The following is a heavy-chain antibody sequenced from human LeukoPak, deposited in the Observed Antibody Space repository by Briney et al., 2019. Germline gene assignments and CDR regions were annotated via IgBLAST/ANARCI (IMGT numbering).Heavy chain of an antibody. J-gene: IGHJ4*02. V-gene: IGHV3-23*01. CDR2: ISGSGGST. Sequence: GGSLRLSCSASGFTFSSYAMSWVRQAPGKGLEWVSAISGSGGSTYYADSVKGRFTISRDNSKNTLYLQMNSLRAEDTAVYYCAKDSSITMIVTLLFDYWGQGTLVTGSS. CDR1: GFTFSSYA. CDR3: AKDSSITMIVTLLFDY. D-gene: IGHD3-22*01.